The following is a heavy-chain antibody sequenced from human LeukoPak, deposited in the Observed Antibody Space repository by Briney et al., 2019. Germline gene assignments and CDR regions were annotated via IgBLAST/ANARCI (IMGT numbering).Heavy chain of an antibody. CDR1: GFTFSNYW. CDR2: IKEDGSRN. V-gene: IGHV3-7*05. D-gene: IGHD6-19*01. CDR3: ARQLSGWYDADPY. J-gene: IGHJ4*02. Sequence: PGGSLRLSCAASGFTFSNYWMSWVRQAPGKGLEWVANIKEDGSRNHYVDSVKGRFTISRDNAKGSLYLQMNSLSAEDTAVYYCARQLSGWYDADPYWGQGTLVTVSS.